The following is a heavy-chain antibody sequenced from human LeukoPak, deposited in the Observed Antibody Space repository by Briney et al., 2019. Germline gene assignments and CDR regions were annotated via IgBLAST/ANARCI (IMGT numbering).Heavy chain of an antibody. V-gene: IGHV3-9*01. CDR3: AKDIFLADILTGYFDY. J-gene: IGHJ4*02. D-gene: IGHD3-9*01. Sequence: GRSLLLSCAASGFTFDDYAMHWVRPAPGKGLEWVSGISWNSGSIGYADSVKGRFTISRDNAKNSLYLQMNSLRAEDTALYYCAKDIFLADILTGYFDYWGQGTLVTVSS. CDR1: GFTFDDYA. CDR2: ISWNSGSI.